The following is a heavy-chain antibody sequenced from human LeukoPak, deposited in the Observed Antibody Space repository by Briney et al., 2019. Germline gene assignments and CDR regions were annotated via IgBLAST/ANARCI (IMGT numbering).Heavy chain of an antibody. CDR2: ISYDGSNK. D-gene: IGHD2-15*01. CDR3: ARRYCSGGSCSSYYYYGMDV. V-gene: IGHV3-30*04. Sequence: GRSLRLSCAASGFTFSSYAMHWVRQAPGKGLEWVAVISYDGSNKYYADSVKGRFTISRDNSKNTLYLQMNSLRAEDTAVYYCARRYCSGGSCSSYYYYGMDVWGKGTTVTVSS. CDR1: GFTFSSYA. J-gene: IGHJ6*04.